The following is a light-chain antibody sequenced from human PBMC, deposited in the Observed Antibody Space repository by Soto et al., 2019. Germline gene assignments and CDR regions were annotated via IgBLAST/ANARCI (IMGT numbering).Light chain of an antibody. CDR2: KAS. CDR3: QQYNSYSLT. V-gene: IGKV1-5*03. Sequence: DIQMTQSPSTLSASVGDIVTIICRASQSISSWLAWYQQKPGKAPKLLIYKASSLESGVPSRFSGSGSGTEFTLTISSLQPDDFATYYCQQYNSYSLTFGGGTKVDIK. CDR1: QSISSW. J-gene: IGKJ4*01.